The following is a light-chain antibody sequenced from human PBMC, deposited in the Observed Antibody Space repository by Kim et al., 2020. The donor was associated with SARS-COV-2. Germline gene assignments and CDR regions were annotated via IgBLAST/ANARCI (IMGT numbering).Light chain of an antibody. CDR3: QSADGSGTYV. CDR1: TLPEKQ. V-gene: IGLV3-25*03. CDR2: KDN. J-gene: IGLJ1*01. Sequence: SYELTQPPSLSVSPGQTARITCSGATLPEKQTYWYQQKSGQAPLLVIYKDNERPSGIPGRFSGSSSGTTVTLTISGVQAEDDADYYCQSADGSGTYVFGT.